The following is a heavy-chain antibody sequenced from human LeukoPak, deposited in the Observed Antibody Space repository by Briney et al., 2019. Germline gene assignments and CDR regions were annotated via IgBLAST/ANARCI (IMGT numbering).Heavy chain of an antibody. V-gene: IGHV4-34*01. CDR2: IDHSGRT. J-gene: IGHJ4*02. Sequence: PSETLSLTCAVYGGSFSGYYWSWIRQVPGKGPEWIGEIDHSGRTNANSSLRGRVTISVDMSKNQFSLRLNSVTAADTAVYYCARKSILTSGRKPYDYWDQGALVTVSS. D-gene: IGHD2-15*01. CDR3: ARKSILTSGRKPYDY. CDR1: GGSFSGYY.